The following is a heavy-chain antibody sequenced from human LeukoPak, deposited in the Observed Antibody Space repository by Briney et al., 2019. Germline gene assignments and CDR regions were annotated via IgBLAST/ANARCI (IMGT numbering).Heavy chain of an antibody. CDR1: GGSISSSSYY. J-gene: IGHJ4*02. D-gene: IGHD3-3*01. CDR3: AREPYDFWSGRNPYYFDY. V-gene: IGHV4-39*01. Sequence: SETLSLTCTVSGGSISSSSYYWGWIRQPPGKGLEWIGSINYSGSTYYNPSLKSRVTISVDTSKNQFSLKLSSVTAADTAVYYCAREPYDFWSGRNPYYFDYWGQGTLVTVSS. CDR2: INYSGST.